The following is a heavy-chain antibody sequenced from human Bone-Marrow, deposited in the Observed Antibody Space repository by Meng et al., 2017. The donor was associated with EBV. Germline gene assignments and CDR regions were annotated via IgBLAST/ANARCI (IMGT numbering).Heavy chain of an antibody. Sequence: QVAVPQWGGGLVKASETLSLLRGVYGGSFSGSDWSWIRQPPGKGLEWIGEINLGGNTNYNPSLKSRVSISVDTSKNHFSLKVNSVTAADTAVYYRATWNNNGWYYGYWGQGTLVTVSS. CDR1: GGSFSGSD. CDR3: ATWNNNGWYYGY. D-gene: IGHD6-19*01. J-gene: IGHJ4*01. CDR2: INLGGNT. V-gene: IGHV4-34*01.